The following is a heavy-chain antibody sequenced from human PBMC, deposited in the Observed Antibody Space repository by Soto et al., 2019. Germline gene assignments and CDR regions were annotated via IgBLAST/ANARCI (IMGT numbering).Heavy chain of an antibody. CDR3: AKEKISTSCCNWFDP. CDR1: GGSISSGGYS. Sequence: SETLSLTCAVSGGSISSGGYSWSWIRQPPGKGLEWIGYIYHSGSTYYNPSLKSRVTISVDRSKNQFSLKLSSVTAADTAVYYCAKEKISTSCCNWFDPWGQGTLVTV. J-gene: IGHJ5*02. CDR2: IYHSGST. V-gene: IGHV4-30-2*01. D-gene: IGHD2-2*01.